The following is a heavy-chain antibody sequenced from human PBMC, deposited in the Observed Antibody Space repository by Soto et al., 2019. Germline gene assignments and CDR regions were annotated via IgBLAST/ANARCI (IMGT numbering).Heavy chain of an antibody. CDR2: IYYSGST. Sequence: SETLSLTCTVSGGSISSYYWSWIRQPPGKGLEWIGYIYYSGSTNYNPSLKSRVTISVDTSKNQFSLKLSSVTAADTVVFFCARRYYDSSGYFWWFDPWGQGTLVTVS. J-gene: IGHJ5*02. V-gene: IGHV4-59*08. CDR1: GGSISSYY. D-gene: IGHD3-22*01. CDR3: ARRYYDSSGYFWWFDP.